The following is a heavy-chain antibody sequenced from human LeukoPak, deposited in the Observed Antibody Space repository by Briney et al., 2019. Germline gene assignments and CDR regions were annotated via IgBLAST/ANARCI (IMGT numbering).Heavy chain of an antibody. V-gene: IGHV3-20*04. Sequence: RPGGSLRLSCAASGFTFSSIWMSWVRQAPGKGLEWVSGINWNGGSTGYADSVKGRFTISRDNAKNSLYLQMNSLRAEDTALYYCARDGDGSGSVDYWGQGTLVTVSS. J-gene: IGHJ4*02. D-gene: IGHD3-10*01. CDR3: ARDGDGSGSVDY. CDR1: GFTFSSIW. CDR2: INWNGGST.